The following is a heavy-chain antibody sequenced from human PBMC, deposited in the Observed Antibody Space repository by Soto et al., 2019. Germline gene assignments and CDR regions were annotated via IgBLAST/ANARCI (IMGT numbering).Heavy chain of an antibody. CDR1: GFTVSNNY. J-gene: IGHJ4*02. Sequence: EVQLVESGGGLIQPGGSLRLSCAVSGFTVSNNYMSWVRQAPGKGLEGVSVIYSGGYTAYGDSVKGRFTISRDNSKNTSFLKRNALGAAPPAVFSGAIQRGGGGYWGQGTLVTVSS. CDR3: AIQRGGGGY. D-gene: IGHD6-25*01. V-gene: IGHV3-53*01. CDR2: IYSGGYT.